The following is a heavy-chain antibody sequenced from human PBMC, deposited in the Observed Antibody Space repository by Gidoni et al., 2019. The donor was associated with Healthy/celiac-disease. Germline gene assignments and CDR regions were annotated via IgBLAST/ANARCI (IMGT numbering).Heavy chain of an antibody. CDR3: AKNSGKYDILSGASDY. CDR1: GFTFSSYA. V-gene: IGHV3-23*01. D-gene: IGHD3-9*01. Sequence: EVQLLESGGGLVQPGGSLRLSCAAPGFTFSSYAMSCVRQAPGKGLEWVSAISGSGGSTYYADSVKGRFTISRDNSKNTLYLQMNSLRAEDTAVYYCAKNSGKYDILSGASDYWGQGTLVTVSS. CDR2: ISGSGGST. J-gene: IGHJ4*02.